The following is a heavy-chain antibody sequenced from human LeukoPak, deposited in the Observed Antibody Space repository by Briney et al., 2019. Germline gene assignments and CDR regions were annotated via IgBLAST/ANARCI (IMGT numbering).Heavy chain of an antibody. V-gene: IGHV4-31*03. CDR2: IYYSGST. Sequence: PSETLSLTCTVSGGSISSGGYSWSWIRQHPGKGLEWIGYIYYSGSTYYNPSLKSRVTISVDTSKNQFSLKLSSVTAADTAVYYCASVTSPDGYCSSTSCRDDAFDIWGQGTMVTVSS. CDR3: ASVTSPDGYCSSTSCRDDAFDI. D-gene: IGHD2-2*01. CDR1: GGSISSGGYS. J-gene: IGHJ3*02.